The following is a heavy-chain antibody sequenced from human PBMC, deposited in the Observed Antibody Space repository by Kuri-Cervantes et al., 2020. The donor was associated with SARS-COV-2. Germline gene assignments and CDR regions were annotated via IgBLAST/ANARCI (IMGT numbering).Heavy chain of an antibody. D-gene: IGHD3-3*02. Sequence: GGSLRLSCSASGFSFSSYAMHWVRQPPGKGLEYVSAISSNGGSTYYADSVKGRFTISRDNSKSTLYLQMSSLRAEDTAAYYCAKDPKGFGVSFLVAAFDIWGQGTMVTVSS. J-gene: IGHJ3*02. V-gene: IGHV3-64D*08. CDR2: ISSNGGST. CDR1: GFSFSSYA. CDR3: AKDPKGFGVSFLVAAFDI.